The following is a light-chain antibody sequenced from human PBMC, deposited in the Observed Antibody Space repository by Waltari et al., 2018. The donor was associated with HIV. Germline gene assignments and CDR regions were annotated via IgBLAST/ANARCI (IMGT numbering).Light chain of an antibody. CDR1: QSVSFF. CDR3: QHRFNWPRTT. CDR2: DAS. V-gene: IGKV3-11*01. J-gene: IGKJ1*01. Sequence: EVVLTQSPATLSLSPGERATLSCRASQSVSFFLAWYQQKPGQAPRLLIYDASTRATGTPARFSGSGSGTDFTLTISSLEPEDFAVYYCQHRFNWPRTTFGQGTQVE.